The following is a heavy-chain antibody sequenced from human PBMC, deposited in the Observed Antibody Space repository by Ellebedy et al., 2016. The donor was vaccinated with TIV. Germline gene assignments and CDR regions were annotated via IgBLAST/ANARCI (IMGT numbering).Heavy chain of an antibody. D-gene: IGHD3-16*01. Sequence: AASVKVSCKASGYTFTGYYMHWVRQAPGQGLEWMGWINPNSGGTNYAQKFQGRVTMTRDTSISTAYMELSRLRSDDTAVYYCARGLRLGEPSLGFDYWGQGTLVTVSS. CDR2: INPNSGGT. CDR3: ARGLRLGEPSLGFDY. CDR1: GYTFTGYY. J-gene: IGHJ4*02. V-gene: IGHV1-2*02.